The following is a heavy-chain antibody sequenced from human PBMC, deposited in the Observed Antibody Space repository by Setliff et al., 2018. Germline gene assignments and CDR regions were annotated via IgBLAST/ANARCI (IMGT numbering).Heavy chain of an antibody. CDR1: GGSISSHY. J-gene: IGHJ6*02. V-gene: IGHV4-59*11. Sequence: SETLSLTCTVSGGSISSHYWSWIRQPPGKGLEWIGSIYYSGSTNYNPSLKSRVTTSVDTSKNQFSLKLSSVTAADTAVYYCARASARDYYYYYGMDVWGQGTTVTVSS. D-gene: IGHD2-21*02. CDR2: IYYSGST. CDR3: ARASARDYYYYYGMDV.